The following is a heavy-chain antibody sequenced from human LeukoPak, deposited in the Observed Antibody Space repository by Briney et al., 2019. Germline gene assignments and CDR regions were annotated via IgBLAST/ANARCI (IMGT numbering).Heavy chain of an antibody. Sequence: SETLSLTCTVSGGSISSYYWSWIRQPPGKGLEWIGYIYYSGSTNYNPSLKSRVTISVDTSKNQFSLKLSSVTAADTAVYYCAGQHYDILTGYAYFDYWGQGTLVTVSS. CDR1: GGSISSYY. V-gene: IGHV4-59*08. J-gene: IGHJ4*02. CDR3: AGQHYDILTGYAYFDY. D-gene: IGHD3-9*01. CDR2: IYYSGST.